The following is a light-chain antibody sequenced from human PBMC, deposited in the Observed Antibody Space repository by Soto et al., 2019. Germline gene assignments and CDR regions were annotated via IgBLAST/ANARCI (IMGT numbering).Light chain of an antibody. CDR1: SSNIGSNT. J-gene: IGLJ1*01. CDR2: SNN. V-gene: IGLV1-44*01. Sequence: QSVLTQPPSVSAAPGQKVTISCSGSSSNIGSNTVNWYQQLPGTAPKLLIYSNNQRPSGVPDRFSGSKSGTSASLAISGLQSEDEADYYCAAWDVSLNTYVFGTGTKVTVL. CDR3: AAWDVSLNTYV.